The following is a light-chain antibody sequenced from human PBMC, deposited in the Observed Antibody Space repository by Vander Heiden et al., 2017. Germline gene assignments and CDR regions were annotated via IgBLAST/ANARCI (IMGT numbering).Light chain of an antibody. J-gene: IGKJ4*01. CDR1: QSVLDRSNNKNY. V-gene: IGKV4-1*01. Sequence: DIVMTQSPDSMAVSLGERATINCQSSQSVLDRSNNKNYLAWYQQKPGQPPRLLIYWASTRESGVPDRFSGSGSGTDFTLTISSLQAEDVAVYYCQQYNSIPLTFGGGTKVEIK. CDR2: WAS. CDR3: QQYNSIPLT.